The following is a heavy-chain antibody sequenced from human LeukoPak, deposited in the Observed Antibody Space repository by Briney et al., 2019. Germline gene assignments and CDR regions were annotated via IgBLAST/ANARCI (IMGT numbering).Heavy chain of an antibody. V-gene: IGHV3-30*15. D-gene: IGHD3-10*01. CDR2: ISYDGSNK. CDR1: GFTFSSYA. CDR3: ASYGMGYYFDY. J-gene: IGHJ4*02. Sequence: PGGSLRLSCAASGFTFSSYAMHWVRQAPGKGLEWVAVISYDGSNKYYADSVKGRFTISRDNSKNTLYLQMSSLRSEDTAVYYCASYGMGYYFDYWGQGTLVTVSS.